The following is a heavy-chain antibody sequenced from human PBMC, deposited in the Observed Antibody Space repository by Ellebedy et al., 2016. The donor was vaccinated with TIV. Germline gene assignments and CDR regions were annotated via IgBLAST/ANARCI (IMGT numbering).Heavy chain of an antibody. D-gene: IGHD3-3*02. CDR2: FGGRSTTT. CDR1: GFTFSSYA. Sequence: GGSLRLXXEASGFTFSSYAMCWLRQAPGKGLEWVSVFGGRSTTTYYADSVKGRFTISRDNSKNTLFLQMNSLRGDDTVRYYCAKISPTHRGAFDIWGQGTMVTVSS. V-gene: IGHV3-23*01. CDR3: AKISPTHRGAFDI. J-gene: IGHJ3*02.